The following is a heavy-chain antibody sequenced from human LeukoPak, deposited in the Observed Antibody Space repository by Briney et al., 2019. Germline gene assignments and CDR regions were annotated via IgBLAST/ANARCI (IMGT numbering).Heavy chain of an antibody. CDR2: ISAYNGNT. D-gene: IGHD3-22*01. J-gene: IGHJ4*02. CDR3: ARATTSPEEYDSSGYYYFDY. V-gene: IGHV1-18*01. CDR1: GYTFTSYG. Sequence: GASVKVSCKASGYTFTSYGISWVRQAPGQGLEWMGWISAYNGNTNYAQKLQGRVTMTTDTSTSTAYMELRSLRSDDTAVYYCARATTSPEEYDSSGYYYFDYWGQGTLVTVSS.